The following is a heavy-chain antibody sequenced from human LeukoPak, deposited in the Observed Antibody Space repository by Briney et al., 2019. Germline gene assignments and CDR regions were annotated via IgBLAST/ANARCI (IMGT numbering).Heavy chain of an antibody. D-gene: IGHD6-13*01. J-gene: IGHJ1*01. CDR2: ISYDGTNK. V-gene: IGHV3-30-3*01. CDR1: GFSFSDSA. Sequence: TGGSLRLSCAASGFSFSDSALHWVRQAPGKGLEWVTIISYDGTNKYYADSVKGRFTISRDNAKNSLYLQMNSLRAEDMAVYYCARGRFGSCWGQGTLVTVSS. CDR3: ARGRFGSC.